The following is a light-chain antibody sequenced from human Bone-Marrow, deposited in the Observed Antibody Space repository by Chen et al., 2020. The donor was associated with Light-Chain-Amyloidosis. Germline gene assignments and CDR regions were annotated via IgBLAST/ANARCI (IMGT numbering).Light chain of an antibody. Sequence: QSALTQPASVSGSPGQSITISCTGTSSDVGCDNHVSWYQQHPDKAPKLMIYEVTNRPSWVTDRFSGSKSDNTASLTISGLQTEDEADYFCSSYTITNTLVFGSGTRVTVL. J-gene: IGLJ1*01. CDR1: SSDVGCDNH. CDR2: EVT. CDR3: SSYTITNTLV. V-gene: IGLV2-14*01.